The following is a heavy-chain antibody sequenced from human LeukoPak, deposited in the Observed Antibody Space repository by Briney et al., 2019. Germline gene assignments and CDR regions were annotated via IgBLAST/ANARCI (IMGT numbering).Heavy chain of an antibody. V-gene: IGHV1-2*02. CDR3: ARGEATKYSSSWYRFEYFQH. CDR2: INPNSGGT. D-gene: IGHD6-13*01. J-gene: IGHJ1*01. CDR1: GYTFTGYY. Sequence: ASVKVSCKASGYTFTGYYMHWVRQAPGQGLEWMGWINPNSGGTNYAQKFQGRVTMTRDTSISTAYMELSRLRSDDTAVYYCARGEATKYSSSWYRFEYFQHWGQGTLVTVSS.